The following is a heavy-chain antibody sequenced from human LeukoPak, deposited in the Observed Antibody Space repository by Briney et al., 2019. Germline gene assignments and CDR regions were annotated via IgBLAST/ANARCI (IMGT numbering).Heavy chain of an antibody. CDR2: ISSSSSYI. V-gene: IGHV3-21*01. D-gene: IGHD2-2*01. CDR3: ARGERGLYCSSTSCYPVL. J-gene: IGHJ4*02. CDR1: GFTFSSYS. Sequence: GGSLRLSCAASGFTFSSYSMNWVRQAPGKGLEWVSSISSSSSYIYYADSVKVRFTISRDNAKNSLYLQMNSVRAEDTDVYYCARGERGLYCSSTSCYPVLGGQGTLVTVSS.